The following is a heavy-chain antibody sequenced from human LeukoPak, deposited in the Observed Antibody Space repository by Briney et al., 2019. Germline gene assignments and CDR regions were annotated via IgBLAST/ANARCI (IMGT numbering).Heavy chain of an antibody. CDR3: ARHRILLRGLDY. Sequence: SETLSLTCTVSGGSISSYYWSWIRQPPGKGLEWIGYIYYSGSANYNPSLKSRVTISIDTSKKQFSLKLSSVTAADTAVYYCARHRILLRGLDYWGQGTLVTVSS. D-gene: IGHD2/OR15-2a*01. CDR2: IYYSGSA. CDR1: GGSISSYY. V-gene: IGHV4-59*08. J-gene: IGHJ4*02.